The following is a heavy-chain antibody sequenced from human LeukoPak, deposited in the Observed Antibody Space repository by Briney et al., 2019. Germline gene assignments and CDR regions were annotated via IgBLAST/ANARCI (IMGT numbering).Heavy chain of an antibody. V-gene: IGHV1-69*06. Sequence: SVKVSCKASGGTFSSYAISWVRQAPGQGLEWMGGIIPIFGTANYAQKFLGRVTITADKSTSTAYMELSSLRSEDTAVYYCARAGSGLWPPDYWGQGTLVTVSS. CDR1: GGTFSSYA. D-gene: IGHD5-18*01. J-gene: IGHJ4*02. CDR3: ARAGSGLWPPDY. CDR2: IIPIFGTA.